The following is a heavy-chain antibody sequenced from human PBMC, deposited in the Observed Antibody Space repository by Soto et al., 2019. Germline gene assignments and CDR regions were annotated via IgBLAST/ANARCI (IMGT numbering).Heavy chain of an antibody. CDR2: MNPGSGDT. J-gene: IGHJ5*01. CDR3: ARMAPFDSLNWFDP. D-gene: IGHD3-9*01. Sequence: ASVKVSFKASGYSFTNNDVSWVRQATGQGLEWMGWMNPGSGDTGYAQKFQGRVTMTRDISTATAYMELRSLRSDDTATYYCARMAPFDSLNWFDPWGQGTLVTVS. CDR1: GYSFTNND. V-gene: IGHV1-8*01.